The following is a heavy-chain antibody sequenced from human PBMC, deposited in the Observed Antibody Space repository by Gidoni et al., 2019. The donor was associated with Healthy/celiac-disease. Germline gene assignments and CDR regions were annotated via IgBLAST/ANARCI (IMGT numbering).Heavy chain of an antibody. J-gene: IGHJ4*02. D-gene: IGHD3-16*02. V-gene: IGHV3-15*07. CDR3: TTNATYYDYVWGSYPLDY. CDR2: IKSKTDGGTT. Sequence: EVHLVESGAGLVTPGGSLRLSCAASGFTSSNAWMNWVRQAPGKGLEWVGRIKSKTDGGTTDNAAPVKGRFTSSRDDSKNTLYLQMNSLKTEDTAVYYCTTNATYYDYVWGSYPLDYWGQGTLVTVSS. CDR1: GFTSSNAW.